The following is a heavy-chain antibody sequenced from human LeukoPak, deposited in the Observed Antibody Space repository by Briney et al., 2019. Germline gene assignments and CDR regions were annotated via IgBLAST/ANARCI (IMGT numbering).Heavy chain of an antibody. J-gene: IGHJ6*02. CDR3: ARGRTQLQLRGYYYGMDV. CDR1: GGSFSGFY. V-gene: IGHV4-34*01. D-gene: IGHD5-18*01. Sequence: PSETLSLTCAVYGGSFSGFYWSWIRQPPGKGLEWIGEINHSGSTNYNPSLKSRVTISVDTSKKQFSLKLSSVTAADTAVYYWARGRTQLQLRGYYYGMDVWGQGTTVTVSS. CDR2: INHSGST.